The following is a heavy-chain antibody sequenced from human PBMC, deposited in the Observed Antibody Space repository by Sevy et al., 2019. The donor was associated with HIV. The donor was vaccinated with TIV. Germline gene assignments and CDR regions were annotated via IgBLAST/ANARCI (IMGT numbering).Heavy chain of an antibody. D-gene: IGHD3-10*01. CDR1: GFTFRTSG. CDR3: AKDYSAGITMVRGAYRARGDYFDY. J-gene: IGHJ4*02. CDR2: ISYDEAHK. Sequence: GGSLRLSCVTSGFTFRTSGMHWVRQSPGKGLEWVAVISYDEAHKNYADSVKGRFSISKDNSKNTLYLQMGSLGTEETAVYYCAKDYSAGITMVRGAYRARGDYFDYWGQGTQVTVSS. V-gene: IGHV3-30*18.